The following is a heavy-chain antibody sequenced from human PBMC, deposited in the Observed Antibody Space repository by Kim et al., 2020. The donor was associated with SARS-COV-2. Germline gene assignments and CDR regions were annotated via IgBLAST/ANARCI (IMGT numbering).Heavy chain of an antibody. CDR2: K. Sequence: KYYADSVKGRFTISRDNSKNTLYLQMNSLRAEDTAVYYCAREPGGGWFDPWGQGTLVTVSS. CDR3: AREPGGGWFDP. D-gene: IGHD3-10*01. J-gene: IGHJ5*02. V-gene: IGHV3-30*01.